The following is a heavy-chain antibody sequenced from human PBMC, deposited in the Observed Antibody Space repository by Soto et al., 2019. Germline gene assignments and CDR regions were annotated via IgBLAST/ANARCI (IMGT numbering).Heavy chain of an antibody. D-gene: IGHD2-8*01. V-gene: IGHV3-23*01. Sequence: GGSLTLSCAASGFTFSDYGMSWVRQAPGKGLEWVSAISSSGGTTYYADSVRGRFTISRDNSRNTLYLQMNRLRAEDTALYYCAKGAMLMVYASFAYWGQGTLVTVSS. CDR3: AKGAMLMVYASFAY. CDR1: GFTFSDYG. J-gene: IGHJ4*02. CDR2: ISSSGGTT.